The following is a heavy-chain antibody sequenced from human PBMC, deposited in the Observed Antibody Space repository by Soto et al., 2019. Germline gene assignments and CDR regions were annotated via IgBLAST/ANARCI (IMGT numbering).Heavy chain of an antibody. CDR1: GFTFSSYG. CDR2: IWYDGSNK. D-gene: IGHD6-6*01. Sequence: QVQLVESGGGVVQPGRSLRLSCAASGFTFSSYGMHWVRQAPGKGLEWVAVIWYDGSNKYYADSVKGRFTISRDNSKNTLYLQMNSLRAEDTAVYYCARANRPCSSSSGDYWGQGTLVTVSS. V-gene: IGHV3-33*01. CDR3: ARANRPCSSSSGDY. J-gene: IGHJ4*02.